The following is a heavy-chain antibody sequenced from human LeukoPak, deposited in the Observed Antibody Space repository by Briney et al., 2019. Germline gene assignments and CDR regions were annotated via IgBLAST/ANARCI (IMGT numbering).Heavy chain of an antibody. CDR1: GGSFSGYY. CDR3: ASTVLWFPYGGVDP. V-gene: IGHV4-34*01. CDR2: INHSGST. D-gene: IGHD3-10*01. Sequence: KPSETLSLTCAVYGGSFSGYYWSWIRQPPGKGLEWIGEINHSGSTNYNPSLKSRVTISVDTSKNQFSLKLSSVTAADTAVYYCASTVLWFPYGGVDPWGQGTLVTVSS. J-gene: IGHJ5*02.